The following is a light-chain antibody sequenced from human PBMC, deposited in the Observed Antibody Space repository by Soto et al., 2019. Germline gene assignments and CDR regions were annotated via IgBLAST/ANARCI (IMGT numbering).Light chain of an antibody. CDR2: DAS. V-gene: IGKV3-11*01. J-gene: IGKJ4*01. CDR3: QQRSTWPPFT. CDR1: HNFSSY. Sequence: EIVLTQSPATLSLSPGERATLSCTASHNFSSYLAWYQQKPGQAPRLLIYDASNRATGIPARFSGGGSGTDFTLTISSLEPEDFAVYYCQQRSTWPPFTFGGGTKVEIK.